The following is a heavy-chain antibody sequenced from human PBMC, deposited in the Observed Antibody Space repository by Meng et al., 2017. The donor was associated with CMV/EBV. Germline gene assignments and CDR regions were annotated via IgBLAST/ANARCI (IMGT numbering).Heavy chain of an antibody. D-gene: IGHD3-10*01. J-gene: IGHJ3*02. CDR2: INSDGSST. CDR3: ARDKVGSGSYYFDAFDI. CDR1: GFTFSSYW. V-gene: IGHV3-74*01. Sequence: GESLKIFCAASGFTFSSYWIHWVRQAPGKGLVWVSRINSDGSSTSYADSVKGRFTISRDNAKNTLYLQMNSLRAEDTAVYYCARDKVGSGSYYFDAFDIWGQGTMVTVSS.